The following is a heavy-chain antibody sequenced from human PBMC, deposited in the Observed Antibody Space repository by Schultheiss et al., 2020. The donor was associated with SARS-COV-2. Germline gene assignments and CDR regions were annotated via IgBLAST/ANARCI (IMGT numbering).Heavy chain of an antibody. Sequence: SETLSLTCAVYGGSFSAYYWSWIRQPPGKGLEWIGEINHSGSTNYNPSLKSRVTTSVDTSKNQFSLQLNSVTPEDTAVYYCARGGFSGFWSGYSHYYYGMDVWGQGTTVTVSS. D-gene: IGHD3-3*01. CDR1: GGSFSAYY. V-gene: IGHV4-34*01. CDR2: INHSGST. CDR3: ARGGFSGFWSGYSHYYYGMDV. J-gene: IGHJ6*02.